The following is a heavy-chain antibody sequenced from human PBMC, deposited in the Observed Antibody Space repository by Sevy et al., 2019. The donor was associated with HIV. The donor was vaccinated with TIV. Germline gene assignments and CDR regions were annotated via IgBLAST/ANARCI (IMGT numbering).Heavy chain of an antibody. D-gene: IGHD2-15*01. V-gene: IGHV4-39*01. CDR2: IYYSGST. J-gene: IGHJ4*02. Sequence: ETLSLTCTVSGGSISSSSYYWGWIRQPPGKGLEWIGSIYYSGSTYYNPSLKSRVTISVDTSKNQFSLKLSSVTAADTAVYYCARGRNIVVVVAANYFDYWGQGTLVTVSS. CDR1: GGSISSSSYY. CDR3: ARGRNIVVVVAANYFDY.